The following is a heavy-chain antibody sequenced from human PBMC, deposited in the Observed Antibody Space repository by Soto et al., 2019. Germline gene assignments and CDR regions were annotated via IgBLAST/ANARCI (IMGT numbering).Heavy chain of an antibody. D-gene: IGHD3-10*01. J-gene: IGHJ4*02. CDR2: TIPIYTTA. V-gene: IGHV1-69*01. CDR3: VRVDSSLVRLVCQFYFDH. Sequence: QVQLVQSGAEVKKPGASVKVSCKASGGTFNGYSISWVRQAPGQGLEWVGGTIPIYTTANYAQKFQGRLTMTADESTSTAYMVLSGRRSDVTAIYYCVRVDSSLVRLVCQFYFDHWGQGTLVTVAS. CDR1: GGTFNGYS.